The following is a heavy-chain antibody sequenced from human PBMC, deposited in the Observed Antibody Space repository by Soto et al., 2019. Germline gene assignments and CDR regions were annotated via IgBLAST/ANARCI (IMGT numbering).Heavy chain of an antibody. D-gene: IGHD1-1*01. V-gene: IGHV3-53*01. Sequence: EVQLVESGGGLIQPGESLRLSCAAFGLTISGKKDVAWVRQAPGKGLEWVSACYDGDGSFYADSVTGRFTTSSDSSKTTVYLQMNDLRPDDTAVYDCATCQEREHAFDVWGQGTTVTISS. CDR3: ATCQEREHAFDV. CDR1: GLTISGKKD. J-gene: IGHJ3*01. CDR2: CYDGDGS.